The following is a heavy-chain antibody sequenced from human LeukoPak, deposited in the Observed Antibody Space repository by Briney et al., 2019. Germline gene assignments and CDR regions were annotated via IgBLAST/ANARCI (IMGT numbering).Heavy chain of an antibody. J-gene: IGHJ4*02. CDR3: AREKMAGVPLFDY. D-gene: IGHD5-24*01. CDR1: GGSISSYY. CDR2: IYYSGST. V-gene: IGHV4-59*01. Sequence: SETLSLTCTVSGGSISSYYWSWIRQPPGKGLEWIGYIYYSGSTNYNPSLKSRVTISVDTSKNQFSLKLSSVTAADTAVYYCAREKMAGVPLFDYWGQGTLVTVSS.